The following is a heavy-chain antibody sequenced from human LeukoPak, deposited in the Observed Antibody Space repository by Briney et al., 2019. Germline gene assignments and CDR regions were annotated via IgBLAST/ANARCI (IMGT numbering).Heavy chain of an antibody. CDR1: GFTFISYA. J-gene: IGHJ6*02. Sequence: GGSLRLSCAASGFTFISYAMSWVRQAPGKGLEWVANIKQDGSEKYYVDSVKGRFAISRDNAKNSLYLQMDSLRAEDTAVYYCARDSCSGGSCYNDYYYYGMDVWGQGTTVTVSS. V-gene: IGHV3-7*03. CDR2: IKQDGSEK. D-gene: IGHD2-15*01. CDR3: ARDSCSGGSCYNDYYYYGMDV.